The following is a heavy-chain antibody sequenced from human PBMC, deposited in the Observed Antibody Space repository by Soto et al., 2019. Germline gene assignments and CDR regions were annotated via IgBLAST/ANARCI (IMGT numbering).Heavy chain of an antibody. D-gene: IGHD6-19*01. CDR2: INAGNRNT. Sequence: QVQLVQSGAEVKKPGASVQVSCKASGYTFTSYAMPWVRQAPGQRLERMGWINAGNRNTKYSQKFPGRVAITRDTSASTVYMEPSSLRSEDTVVYYWSIVIGGWYYFDYWGQGTLVTISS. CDR3: SIVIGGWYYFDY. J-gene: IGHJ4*02. CDR1: GYTFTSYA. V-gene: IGHV1-3*01.